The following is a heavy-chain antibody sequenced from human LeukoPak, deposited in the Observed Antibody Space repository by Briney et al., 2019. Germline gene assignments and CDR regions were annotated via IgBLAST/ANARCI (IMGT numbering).Heavy chain of an antibody. Sequence: ASVKVSSKASGYTFTGYYMHWVRQAPGQGLEWMGRINPNSGGTNYAQKFQGRVTMTRDTSISTAYMELSRPRSDDTAVYYCARDHAYTAMEGGAYYYYYYGMDVWGQGTTVTVSS. J-gene: IGHJ6*02. CDR1: GYTFTGYY. CDR3: ARDHAYTAMEGGAYYYYYYGMDV. CDR2: INPNSGGT. D-gene: IGHD5-18*01. V-gene: IGHV1-2*06.